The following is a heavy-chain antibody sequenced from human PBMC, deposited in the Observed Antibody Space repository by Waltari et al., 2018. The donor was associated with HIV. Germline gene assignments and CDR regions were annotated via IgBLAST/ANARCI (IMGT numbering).Heavy chain of an antibody. CDR2: ISGSGVST. D-gene: IGHD1-26*01. V-gene: IGHV3-23*01. CDR3: AKRGAGRRFDY. CDR1: GFSFGSDA. J-gene: IGHJ4*02. Sequence: EVQLLESGGDLVQPGGSLRLSCAASGFSFGSDAMCWVRQAPGKGLEWVSAISGSGVSTYYADSVKGRFTISRDNSKNTLYLQMNSLRAEDTAVYYCAKRGAGRRFDYWGQGTLVTVSS.